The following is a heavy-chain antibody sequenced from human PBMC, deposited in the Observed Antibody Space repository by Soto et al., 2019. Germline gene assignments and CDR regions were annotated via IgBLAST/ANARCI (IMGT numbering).Heavy chain of an antibody. Sequence: SETLSLTCTVSGGSISSNYWSWIRQPPGKGLEWIGDIFHSGSTTYNPSLKSRGTMSVDTPKNQFSLNLSAVTAADTPVYYCARIDYDFLNGSSPPDDVIAVWTQGSTVTGSS. J-gene: IGHJ6*02. CDR2: IFHSGST. CDR3: ARIDYDFLNGSSPPDDVIAV. D-gene: IGHD3-3*01. CDR1: GGSISSNY. V-gene: IGHV4-59*01.